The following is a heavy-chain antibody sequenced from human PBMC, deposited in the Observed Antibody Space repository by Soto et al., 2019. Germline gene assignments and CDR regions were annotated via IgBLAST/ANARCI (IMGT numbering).Heavy chain of an antibody. D-gene: IGHD1-7*01. J-gene: IGHJ6*02. CDR2: IVPIFGTA. CDR1: GGTFSSYA. CDR3: ASHGISGTWVYYYGMDV. Sequence: QVQLVQSGAEVKKPGSSVKVSWKASGGTFSSYASSWVRQAPGQGLEWMGGIVPIFGTANYAQKFQGRVTITANESTCTADMELSSLRSEDTAVYYCASHGISGTWVYYYGMDVWGQGTTVTVSS. V-gene: IGHV1-69*12.